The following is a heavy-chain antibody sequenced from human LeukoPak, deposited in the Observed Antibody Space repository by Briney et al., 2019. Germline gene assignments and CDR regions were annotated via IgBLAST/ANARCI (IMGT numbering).Heavy chain of an antibody. Sequence: GGSLRLSCAASGFTFSDYYMSWIRQAPGKGLLWVSRINSDGSSTSYADSVKGRFTISRDNAKNTLYLQMNSLRAEDTAVYYCAKAVAAAGTGGYLWGQGTLVTVSS. D-gene: IGHD6-13*01. CDR1: GFTFSDYY. CDR3: AKAVAAAGTGGYL. J-gene: IGHJ4*02. CDR2: INSDGSST. V-gene: IGHV3-74*01.